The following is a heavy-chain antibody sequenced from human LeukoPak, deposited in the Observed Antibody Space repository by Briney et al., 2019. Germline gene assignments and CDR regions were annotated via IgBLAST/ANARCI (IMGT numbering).Heavy chain of an antibody. J-gene: IGHJ5*02. D-gene: IGHD3-3*01. CDR3: ARDSYDFWSGYPTYSNWFDP. CDR1: GFTFSDYY. V-gene: IGHV3-11*01. CDR2: ISSSGSTI. Sequence: GGSLRLSCAASGFTFSDYYMSWIRQAPVKGLEWVSYISSSGSTIYYADSVKGRFTISRDNAKNSLYLQMNSLRAEDTAVYYCARDSYDFWSGYPTYSNWFDPWGQGTLVTVSS.